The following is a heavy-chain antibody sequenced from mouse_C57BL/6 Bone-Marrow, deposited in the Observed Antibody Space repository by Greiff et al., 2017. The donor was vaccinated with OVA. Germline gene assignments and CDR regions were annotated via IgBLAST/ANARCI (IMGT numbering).Heavy chain of an antibody. D-gene: IGHD2-5*01. CDR1: GYTFTSYG. V-gene: IGHV1-81*01. CDR2: IYPRSGNT. Sequence: VQLQQSGAELARPGASVKLSCKASGYTFTSYGISWVKQRTGQGLEWIGEIYPRSGNTYYNEKFKGKATLTADKSSSTAYMELRSLTSEDSAVYFCARRSNYGFDDWGQGTTLTVSS. J-gene: IGHJ2*01. CDR3: ARRSNYGFDD.